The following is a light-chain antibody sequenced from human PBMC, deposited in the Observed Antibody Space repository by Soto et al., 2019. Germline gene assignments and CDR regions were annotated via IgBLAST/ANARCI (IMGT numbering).Light chain of an antibody. J-gene: IGLJ2*01. V-gene: IGLV2-8*01. Sequence: QSALTQPPSASGSPGQSVTISCTGTSSVVGGYNFVSWYQQHPGKAPKLLIYEVTKRPSGVPDRFSGAKSGNTASLTVSGLQAEDEADYYCSSYAGSSLVFGGGTKVTVL. CDR1: SSVVGGYNF. CDR2: EVT. CDR3: SSYAGSSLV.